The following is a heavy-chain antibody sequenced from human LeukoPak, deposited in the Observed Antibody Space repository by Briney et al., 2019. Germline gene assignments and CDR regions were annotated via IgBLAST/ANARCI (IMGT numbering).Heavy chain of an antibody. V-gene: IGHV1-18*01. J-gene: IGHJ4*02. D-gene: IGHD5-18*01. CDR1: GYTFTSYG. Sequence: ASVKVSCKASGYTFTSYGISWVRQAPGQGLEWMGWISAYNGNTNYAQKLQGRVTMTTDTSTSTAYMELRSLRSDDTAVYYCARDRLADTAMVTPPLRDDYWGQGTLVTLSS. CDR3: ARDRLADTAMVTPPLRDDY. CDR2: ISAYNGNT.